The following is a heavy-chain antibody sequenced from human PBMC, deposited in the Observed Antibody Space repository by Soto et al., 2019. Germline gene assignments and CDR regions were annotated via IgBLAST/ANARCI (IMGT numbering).Heavy chain of an antibody. J-gene: IGHJ6*02. CDR1: GFTFSSYD. Sequence: GGSLRLSCAASGFTFSSYDMHWVRQATGKGLEWVSAIGTAGDTYYPGSVKGRFTISRENAKNSLYLQMNSLRAEDTAVYYCARDGPVDTAIPQIEDRPDYYYYGMDVWGQGTTVTVSS. CDR3: ARDGPVDTAIPQIEDRPDYYYYGMDV. CDR2: IGTAGDT. D-gene: IGHD5-18*01. V-gene: IGHV3-13*01.